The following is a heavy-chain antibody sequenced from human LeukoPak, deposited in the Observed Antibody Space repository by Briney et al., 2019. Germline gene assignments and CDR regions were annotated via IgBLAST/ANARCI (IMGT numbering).Heavy chain of an antibody. V-gene: IGHV4-59*01. Sequence: SETLSLTCTVSGGSISSYYWSWIRQPPGKGLKWFGFIHYSGSTNYNPSLKSRVTISVDTSKNQFSLKLSSVTAADTAVYYCARGGNYYYDSSGYYHWGQGTLVTVSS. CDR3: ARGGNYYYDSSGYYH. CDR2: IHYSGST. CDR1: GGSISSYY. J-gene: IGHJ5*02. D-gene: IGHD3-22*01.